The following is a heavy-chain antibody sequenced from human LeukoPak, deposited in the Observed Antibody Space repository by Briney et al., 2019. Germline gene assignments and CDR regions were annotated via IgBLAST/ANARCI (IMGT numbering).Heavy chain of an antibody. Sequence: PSETLSLTCTVSGGSISSGGYYWSWIRQHPGKGLEWIGYIYYSGSTYYNPSLKSRVTISVDTSKNQFSLKLSSVTAADTAVYYCARESGYCSSTSCYTGWFDPWGQGTLVTVSS. D-gene: IGHD2-2*02. CDR3: ARESGYCSSTSCYTGWFDP. J-gene: IGHJ5*02. CDR1: GGSISSGGYY. V-gene: IGHV4-31*03. CDR2: IYYSGST.